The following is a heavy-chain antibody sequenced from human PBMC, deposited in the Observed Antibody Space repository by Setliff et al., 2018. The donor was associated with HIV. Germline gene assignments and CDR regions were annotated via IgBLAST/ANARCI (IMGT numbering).Heavy chain of an antibody. CDR1: GGSFSGYY. V-gene: IGHV4-34*01. CDR3: ARRKGYCSGPSCLEFSWFDP. D-gene: IGHD2-2*01. J-gene: IGHJ5*02. CDR2: INHSGST. Sequence: SETLSLTCAVYGGSFSGYYWSWIRQSPGKGLEWIGEINHSGSTKYNPSLKSRVTISVDTSKNQFSLKLSSVTAADTAVYYCARRKGYCSGPSCLEFSWFDPWGQGTLVTVSS.